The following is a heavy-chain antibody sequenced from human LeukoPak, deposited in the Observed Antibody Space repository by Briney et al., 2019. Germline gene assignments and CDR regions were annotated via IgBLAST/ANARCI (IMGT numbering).Heavy chain of an antibody. CDR3: ARSIAVASVPFDL. J-gene: IGHJ5*02. CDR1: GGSISSGDYY. D-gene: IGHD6-19*01. CDR2: IYYSGST. V-gene: IGHV4-30-4*08. Sequence: SETLSLTCTVSGGSISSGDYYWSWIRQPPGKGLEWIGYIYYSGSTYYNPSLKNRVTISVDTSKNQFSLKLSSVTAADTAVYYCARSIAVASVPFDLWGQGTLVTVSP.